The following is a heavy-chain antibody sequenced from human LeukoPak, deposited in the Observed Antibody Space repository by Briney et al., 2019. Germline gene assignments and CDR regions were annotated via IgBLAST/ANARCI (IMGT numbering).Heavy chain of an antibody. CDR2: IKSETDGGTT. Sequence: GGSLRLSCAASGFTFSNAWMSWVRQAPGKGLEWVGRIKSETDGGTTDYGAPVKGRFTISRDDSKNTLYLQMNSLRAEDTAVYYCAKVRWESCGNSCLWPDWGQGTLVTVSS. V-gene: IGHV3-15*01. D-gene: IGHD2-15*01. CDR3: AKVRWESCGNSCLWPD. J-gene: IGHJ4*02. CDR1: GFTFSNAW.